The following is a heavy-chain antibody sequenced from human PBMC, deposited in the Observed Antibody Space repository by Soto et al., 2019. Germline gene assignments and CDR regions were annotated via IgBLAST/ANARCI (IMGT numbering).Heavy chain of an antibody. D-gene: IGHD2-15*01. V-gene: IGHV1-2*04. CDR2: IQPSNGGT. Sequence: QVHLVQSGAEVKKPGASVKVSCKASGYSFTGNSIHWVRQAPGQGLEWMGWIQPSNGGTNYAQKCQGWVTLTRDTSTSTAYLDLSRLPSDATAVDYCAIPRSGVVYWGQGTLVTVSS. J-gene: IGHJ4*02. CDR1: GYSFTGNS. CDR3: AIPRSGVVY.